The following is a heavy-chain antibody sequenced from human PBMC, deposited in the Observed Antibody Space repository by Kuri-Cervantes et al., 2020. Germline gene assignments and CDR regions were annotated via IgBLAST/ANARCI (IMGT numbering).Heavy chain of an antibody. CDR3: ARELVVRGLCDNWFDP. CDR1: GYTFTSYG. V-gene: IGHV1-69*13. CDR2: IIPIFGTA. Sequence: SVKVSCKASGYTFTSYGISWVRQAPGQGLEWMGGIIPIFGTANYAQKFQGRVTITADESTSTAYMELSSLRSEDTAVYYCARELVVRGLCDNWFDPWGQGTLVTVSS. D-gene: IGHD3-22*01. J-gene: IGHJ5*02.